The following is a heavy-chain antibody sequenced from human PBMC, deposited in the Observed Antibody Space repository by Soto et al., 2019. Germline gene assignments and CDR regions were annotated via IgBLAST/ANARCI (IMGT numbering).Heavy chain of an antibody. Sequence: EVQLLESGGAMVHPGGSLRLSCVASGFNFDDYAIHWVRQVAGKGLEWVSAINWSGERIAYADSVKGRSTISRDNAKNYVSLQIHSLRHEDAYLYYCARDRIGRFYAIDVWGHGTTVTVSS. CDR1: GFNFDDYA. J-gene: IGHJ6*02. D-gene: IGHD2-15*01. V-gene: IGHV3-9*01. CDR2: INWSGERI. CDR3: ARDRIGRFYAIDV.